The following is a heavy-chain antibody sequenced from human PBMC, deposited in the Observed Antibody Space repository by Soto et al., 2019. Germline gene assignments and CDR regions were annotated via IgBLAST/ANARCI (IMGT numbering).Heavy chain of an antibody. V-gene: IGHV1-69*12. CDR3: AREAGLQLVDY. CDR1: GGSFSIYS. Sequence: QVQLVQSGAEVKKSGSSVNVSCKASGGSFSIYSITWVRQAPGQGLEWMGGSIPFFGTTKYAQKFQGRVTITADESTNTAYMELNSLTSDDTAVYYCAREAGLQLVDYWGQGTLVTVSS. CDR2: SIPFFGTT. J-gene: IGHJ4*02. D-gene: IGHD6-13*01.